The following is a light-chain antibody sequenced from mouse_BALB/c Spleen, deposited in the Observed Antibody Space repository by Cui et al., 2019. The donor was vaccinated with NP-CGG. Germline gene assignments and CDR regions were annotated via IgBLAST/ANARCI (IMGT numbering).Light chain of an antibody. Sequence: QAVFTQEFCLTTSPGETVTLTCRSSTGAVTINNYANWVQEKPDHLFTGLIGGTNNRAPGVPARFSGSLIGDKAALTITGAQTEDEAIYFCALWYSNHWVFGGGTKLTVL. CDR3: ALWYSNHWV. J-gene: IGLJ1*01. CDR2: GTN. V-gene: IGLV1*01. CDR1: TGAVTINNY.